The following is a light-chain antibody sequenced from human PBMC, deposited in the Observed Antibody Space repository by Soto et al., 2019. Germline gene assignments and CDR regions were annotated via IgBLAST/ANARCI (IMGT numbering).Light chain of an antibody. V-gene: IGLV2-14*01. J-gene: IGLJ2*01. Sequence: QSALTQPASVSGSPGQSITISCTGSNNDIGDYDYVSWYQQYPGKVPKLMIFGVTRRPSGVSDRFSGSKSGNTASLTISGLQAEDEGDYHCSSYARGRFLVFGGGTKLTVL. CDR3: SSYARGRFLV. CDR1: NNDIGDYDY. CDR2: GVT.